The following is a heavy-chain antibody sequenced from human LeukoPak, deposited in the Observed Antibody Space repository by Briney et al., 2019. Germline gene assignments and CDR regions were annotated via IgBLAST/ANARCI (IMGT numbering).Heavy chain of an antibody. CDR1: GFTFSTYW. J-gene: IGHJ4*02. CDR2: ISSDGRST. V-gene: IGHV3-74*01. CDR3: ARDRWYYGSGSYFDS. Sequence: GGSLRLSCAASGFTFSTYWMHWVRQAPGRGLVWVSRISSDGRSTTYADSVKGRFTISRDDAKNTLYLQMNSLRAEDTAFYYCARDRWYYGSGSYFDSWGQGTLVTVSS. D-gene: IGHD3-10*01.